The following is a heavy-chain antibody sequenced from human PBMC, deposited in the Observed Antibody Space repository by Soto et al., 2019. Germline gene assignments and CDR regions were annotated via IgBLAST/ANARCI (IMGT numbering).Heavy chain of an antibody. CDR1: GSTFSSYA. J-gene: IGHJ6*02. CDR2: IIPIFGTA. D-gene: IGHD4-4*01. Sequence: SVKVSCKASGSTFSSYAISWVRQAPGQGLEWMGGIIPIFGTANYAQKFEGRVTITADESTSTAYMELSSLRSEDTAVYYCARLLTRPSNRYYYFYGMDVWGQGTTVNVSS. CDR3: ARLLTRPSNRYYYFYGMDV. V-gene: IGHV1-69*13.